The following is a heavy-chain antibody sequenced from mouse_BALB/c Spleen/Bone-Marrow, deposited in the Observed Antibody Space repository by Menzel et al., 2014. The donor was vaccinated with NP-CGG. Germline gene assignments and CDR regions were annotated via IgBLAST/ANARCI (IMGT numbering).Heavy chain of an antibody. CDR2: IDTSDSYT. CDR3: ARTGYDYYFDY. Sequence: QVQLQQPGAELVMPGASVKMSCKASGYTFTDYWMHWVKQRPGQGLEWIGAIDTSDSYTSYNQEFKGKATLTVDESSSTAYMQLSSLTSEDSAVYYCARTGYDYYFDYWGQGTTLTVSS. V-gene: IGHV1-69*01. J-gene: IGHJ2*01. D-gene: IGHD2-4*01. CDR1: GYTFTDYW.